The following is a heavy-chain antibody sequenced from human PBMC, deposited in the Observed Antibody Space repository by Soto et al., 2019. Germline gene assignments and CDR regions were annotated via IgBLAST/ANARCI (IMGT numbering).Heavy chain of an antibody. CDR2: INHSGST. J-gene: IGHJ4*02. CDR3: ARGPLVAATPDFDY. CDR1: CGSYSGYN. D-gene: IGHD2-15*01. V-gene: IGHV4-34*01. Sequence: TLSLTCAVSCGSYSGYNSSFIRQPPGKGLEWIGEINHSGSTNYNPSLKSRVTISVDTSKNQFSLKLSSVTAADTAVYYCARGPLVAATPDFDYWGQGTLVTVSS.